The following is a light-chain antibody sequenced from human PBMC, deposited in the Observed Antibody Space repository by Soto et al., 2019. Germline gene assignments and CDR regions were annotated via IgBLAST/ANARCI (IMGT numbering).Light chain of an antibody. Sequence: EIVLTQSPATLSLSPGERATLSCRASQSVGTYFAWYQQKPGQAPRLLIYDSPNRATGIPARFSGSGSGTDFTLTISSLEPEDFAVDYCQQRSDWPSTFGGGAKVEIK. V-gene: IGKV3-11*01. CDR1: QSVGTY. CDR3: QQRSDWPST. CDR2: DSP. J-gene: IGKJ4*01.